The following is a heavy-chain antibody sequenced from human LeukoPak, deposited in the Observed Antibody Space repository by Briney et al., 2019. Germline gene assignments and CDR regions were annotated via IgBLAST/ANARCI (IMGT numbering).Heavy chain of an antibody. CDR1: GFTFSSYA. CDR3: GEIAAAGNFDY. D-gene: IGHD6-13*01. J-gene: IGHJ4*02. V-gene: IGHV3-23*01. Sequence: GGSLRLSCAASGFTFSSYAMCWVRQAPGKGLEWVSAISGSGGSTYYADSVKGRFTISRDNSKNTLYLQMNSLRAEDTAVYYCGEIAAAGNFDYWGQGTLVTVSS. CDR2: ISGSGGST.